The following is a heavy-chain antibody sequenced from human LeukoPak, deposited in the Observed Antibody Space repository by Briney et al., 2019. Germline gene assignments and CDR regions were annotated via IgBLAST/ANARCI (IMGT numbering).Heavy chain of an antibody. CDR1: GGSFSGYY. Sequence: SETLPLTCAVYGGSFSGYYWSWIRQPPGKGLEWIGEINHSGSTNYNPSLKSRVTISVDTSKNQFSLKLSSLTAADTAVYYCARGREDFILVPGTKRKSYYMDVWGKGTTVTVSS. J-gene: IGHJ6*03. CDR3: ARGREDFILVPGTKRKSYYMDV. D-gene: IGHD2-2*01. V-gene: IGHV4-34*01. CDR2: INHSGST.